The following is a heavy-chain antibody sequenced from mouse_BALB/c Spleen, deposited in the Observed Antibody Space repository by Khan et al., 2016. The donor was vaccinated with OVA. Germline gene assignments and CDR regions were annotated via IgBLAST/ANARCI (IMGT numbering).Heavy chain of an antibody. J-gene: IGHJ3*01. CDR1: GYSFTSYY. Sequence: VQLKQSGPELMKPGASVKISCKASGYSFTSYYIHWVMESHGKSLEWIGYIDPFSGDTTYNQKFKGKATLTVDKSSSTAYILLSNLTSEDSAVYYWTRHGYVAWFTYWGQGTLVTVSA. CDR2: IDPFSGDT. D-gene: IGHD2-2*01. V-gene: IGHV1S135*01. CDR3: TRHGYVAWFTY.